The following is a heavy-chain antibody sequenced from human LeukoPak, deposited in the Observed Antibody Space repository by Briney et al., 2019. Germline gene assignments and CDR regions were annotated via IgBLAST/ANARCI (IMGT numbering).Heavy chain of an antibody. Sequence: GGSLRLSCAVSGFTFSSYWMHWVRQVPGKGLLWVSRINSDGSATIYADSVRGRFTISRDNAKNTLYLQMSGLRVEDTAVYHCASDSPYYGMDVWGQGTTVTVSS. CDR1: GFTFSSYW. J-gene: IGHJ6*02. V-gene: IGHV3-74*01. CDR2: INSDGSAT. CDR3: ASDSPYYGMDV.